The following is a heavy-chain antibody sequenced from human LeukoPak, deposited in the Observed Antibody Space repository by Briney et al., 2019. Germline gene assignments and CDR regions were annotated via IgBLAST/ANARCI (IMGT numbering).Heavy chain of an antibody. CDR3: ARKISAAGSRWFDP. J-gene: IGHJ5*02. D-gene: IGHD6-13*01. CDR1: GGSISSGNW. Sequence: SQTLSLTCAVSGGSISSGNWWSWVRQPPGKGLEWIGEIYHSGSTNYNPSLKSRVTISVDKSKNQFSLKLSSVTAADTAVYYCARKISAAGSRWFDPWGQGTLVTVSS. V-gene: IGHV4-4*02. CDR2: IYHSGST.